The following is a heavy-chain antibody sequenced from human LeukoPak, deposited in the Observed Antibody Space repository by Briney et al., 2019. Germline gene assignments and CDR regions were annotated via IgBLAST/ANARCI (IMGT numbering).Heavy chain of an antibody. CDR2: IDTSGST. J-gene: IGHJ4*02. CDR1: GGSFSGYY. CDR3: ARQTGSGLFILP. V-gene: IGHV4-34*01. D-gene: IGHD3/OR15-3a*01. Sequence: SETLSLTCAVYGGSFSGYYWSWIRQPPGKGLEWIGRIDTSGSTKYNPSLKSRVNLSVDTSKNQFSLRLSSVTAADTAVYYCARQTGSGLFILPGGQGTLVTVSS.